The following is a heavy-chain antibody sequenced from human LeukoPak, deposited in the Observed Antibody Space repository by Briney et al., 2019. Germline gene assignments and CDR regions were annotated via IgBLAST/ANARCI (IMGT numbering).Heavy chain of an antibody. V-gene: IGHV3-53*01. J-gene: IGHJ4*02. Sequence: GGSLRLSCAASGFTVSSNYMSWVRQAPGKGLEWVSVIYSGGSTYYADPVKGRFTISRDNSKNTLYLQMNSLRAEDTAVYYCARDSALGATTTDYWGQGTLVTVSS. CDR3: ARDSALGATTTDY. CDR1: GFTVSSNY. D-gene: IGHD1-26*01. CDR2: IYSGGST.